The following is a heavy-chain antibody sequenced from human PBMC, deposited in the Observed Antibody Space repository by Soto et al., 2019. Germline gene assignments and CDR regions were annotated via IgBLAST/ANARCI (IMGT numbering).Heavy chain of an antibody. Sequence: QVQLVQSGAEVKKPGASVKVSCKGSGITFSTYAIHWVRQAPGQRLEWMGWINAGNGNTRYSQKFQGRVTLTRDTSASTAYIDLSSLRSEDTAIYYCARAISGYVTWGQGTLVTVSS. CDR3: ARAISGYVT. CDR2: INAGNGNT. CDR1: GITFSTYA. D-gene: IGHD5-12*01. V-gene: IGHV1-3*01. J-gene: IGHJ5*02.